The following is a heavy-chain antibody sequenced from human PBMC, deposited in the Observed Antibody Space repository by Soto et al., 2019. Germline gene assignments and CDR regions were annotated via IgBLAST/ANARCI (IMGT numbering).Heavy chain of an antibody. V-gene: IGHV1-69*06. D-gene: IGHD3-9*01. CDR1: GGTFSSYA. CDR2: IIPIFGTA. CDR3: ARDRSYYDILTGYYGSYYYYGMDV. Sequence: SVKVSCKASGGTFSSYAISWVRQAPGQGLEWMGGIIPIFGTANYAQKFQGRVTITADKSTSTAYMELSSLRSEDTAVYYCARDRSYYDILTGYYGSYYYYGMDVWGQGTTVPVSS. J-gene: IGHJ6*02.